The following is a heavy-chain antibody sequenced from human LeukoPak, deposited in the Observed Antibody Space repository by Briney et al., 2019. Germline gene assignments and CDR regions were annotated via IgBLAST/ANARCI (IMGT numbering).Heavy chain of an antibody. J-gene: IGHJ4*02. D-gene: IGHD4-11*01. V-gene: IGHV3-74*01. CDR1: GFTFSSYW. CDR2: INSDGSST. Sequence: GGSLRLSCAASGFTFSSYWMHWVRQAPGKGLVWVSRINSDGSSTSYADSVKGRFTISRDNAKNTLYLQMNSLRAEDTAVYYCAKQDYSNYIGPFDYWGQRTLVTVSS. CDR3: AKQDYSNYIGPFDY.